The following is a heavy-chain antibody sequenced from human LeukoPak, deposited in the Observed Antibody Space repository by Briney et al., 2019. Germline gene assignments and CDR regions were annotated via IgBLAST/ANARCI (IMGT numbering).Heavy chain of an antibody. Sequence: SETLSLTCTVSGGSISSYYWSWIRQPAGKGPEWIGRIYTSGSTNYNPSLKSRVTMSVDTSKNQFSLKLSSVTAADTAVYYCAREAAYYYGSGLYYYYMDVWGKGTTVTISS. CDR1: GGSISSYY. CDR2: IYTSGST. D-gene: IGHD3-10*01. CDR3: AREAAYYYGSGLYYYYMDV. J-gene: IGHJ6*03. V-gene: IGHV4-4*07.